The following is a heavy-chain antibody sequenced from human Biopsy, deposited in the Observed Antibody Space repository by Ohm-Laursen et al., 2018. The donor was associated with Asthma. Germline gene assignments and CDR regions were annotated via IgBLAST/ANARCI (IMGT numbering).Heavy chain of an antibody. CDR1: GFTFDDYV. D-gene: IGHD2-21*01. Sequence: FLKLSCSAPGFTFDDYVLHWVRQAPGKGLDWVAGISWNSRSIRYADSVKGRFTISRDNAKNSLYLQMNSLRVEDTALYYCAKATLGDIGKDYWGQGTLVTVSS. CDR2: ISWNSRSI. J-gene: IGHJ4*02. CDR3: AKATLGDIGKDY. V-gene: IGHV3-9*01.